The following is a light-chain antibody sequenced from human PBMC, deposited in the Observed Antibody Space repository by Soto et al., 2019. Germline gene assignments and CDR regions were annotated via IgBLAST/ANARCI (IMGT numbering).Light chain of an antibody. CDR1: SGHRTYV. CDR3: KNWGTGTHV. CDR2: LNGDGSH. V-gene: IGLV4-69*01. J-gene: IGLJ1*01. Sequence: QSVLAQWPSASASLGSSVKLTCTLSSGHRTYVIAWHQQQPDKGPRYLMELNGDGSHTKGDGIPDRFSGSSSGAERYLTISNLQPEDEAAYYCKNWGTGTHVFGGGTKVTVL.